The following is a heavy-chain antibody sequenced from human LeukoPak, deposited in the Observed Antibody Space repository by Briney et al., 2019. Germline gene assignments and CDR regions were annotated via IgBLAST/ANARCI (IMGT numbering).Heavy chain of an antibody. J-gene: IGHJ4*02. V-gene: IGHV3-30*18. D-gene: IGHD2-21*01. CDR3: AKELLRSKHFDY. Sequence: GRSLRLSCAASGFTFSSYGTHWVRQAPGKGLEWVAVISYDGSNKYYADSVKGRFTISRDNSKNTLYLQMNSLRAEDTAVYYCAKELLRSKHFDYWGQGTLVTVSP. CDR2: ISYDGSNK. CDR1: GFTFSSYG.